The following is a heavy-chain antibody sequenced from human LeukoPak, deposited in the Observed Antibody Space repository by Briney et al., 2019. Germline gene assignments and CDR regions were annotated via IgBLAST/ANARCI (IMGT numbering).Heavy chain of an antibody. V-gene: IGHV4-59*01. J-gene: IGHJ5*02. CDR3: ARESNAGTTDNWFDP. CDR2: IYYSGST. Sequence: PSETLSLTCTVSGGSISSYYWSWIRQPPGKGLEWIGYIYYSGSTNYNPSLKSRVTISVDTSKNQFSLKLSSVTAADTAVYHCARESNAGTTDNWFDPWGQGTLVTVSS. CDR1: GGSISSYY. D-gene: IGHD1-1*01.